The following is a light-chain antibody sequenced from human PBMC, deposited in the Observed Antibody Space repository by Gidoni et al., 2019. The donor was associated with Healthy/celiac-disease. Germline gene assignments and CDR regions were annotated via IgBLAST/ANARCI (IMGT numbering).Light chain of an antibody. V-gene: IGKV1-39*01. Sequence: DIEMTQSPPSLSASVGDRVTITCRASQSISSYLNWYQQKPGKAPKLLIYAASSLQSGVPSRFSGSGSGTDFTLTISSLQPEDFATYYCQQSYSTPPTFXPXTKVDIK. J-gene: IGKJ3*01. CDR1: QSISSY. CDR2: AAS. CDR3: QQSYSTPPT.